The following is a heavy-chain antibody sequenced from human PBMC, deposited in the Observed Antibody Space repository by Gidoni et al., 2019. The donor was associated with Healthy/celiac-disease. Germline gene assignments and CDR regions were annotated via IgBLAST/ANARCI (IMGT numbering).Heavy chain of an antibody. CDR2: ISGIGGSP. D-gene: IGHD3-22*01. CDR3: AKTPDLTMIVVVSPCAFDI. Sequence: EVQLLESGGGLVQPGGSLRLSCAASGFTFSSYAMSWVRQAPGKGLGWFSAISGIGGSPYYADSVKGRFTISRDNSKNTLYLQMNSLRAEDTAVYYCAKTPDLTMIVVVSPCAFDIWGQGTMVTVSS. V-gene: IGHV3-23*01. CDR1: GFTFSSYA. J-gene: IGHJ3*02.